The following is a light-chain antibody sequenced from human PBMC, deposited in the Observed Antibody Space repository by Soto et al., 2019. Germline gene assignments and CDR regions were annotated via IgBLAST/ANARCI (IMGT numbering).Light chain of an antibody. V-gene: IGKV3-20*01. CDR3: HQYDSLPLT. J-gene: IGKJ4*01. Sequence: EIMLTQSPGTLSLSPGERATLSCRASQGVASNYLGWYQQKPGQAPRVLIFDASIRATGIPNRFSASGSGSDFTLTISRLEPDDFAVYYCHQYDSLPLTFGGGTKVDI. CDR2: DAS. CDR1: QGVASNY.